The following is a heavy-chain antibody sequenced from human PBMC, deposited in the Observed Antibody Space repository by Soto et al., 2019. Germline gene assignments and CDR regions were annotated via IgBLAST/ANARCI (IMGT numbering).Heavy chain of an antibody. D-gene: IGHD5-12*01. CDR3: TRDSVRGYSGYDFSFDY. CDR1: GFTFGDYA. CDR2: IRSKAYGGTT. J-gene: IGHJ4*02. Sequence: GGSLRLSCTASGFTFGDYAMSWFRQAPGKGLEWVGFIRSKAYGGTTEYAASVKGRFTISRDDSKSIAYLQMNSLKTEDTAVYYCTRDSVRGYSGYDFSFDYWGQGTLVTVSS. V-gene: IGHV3-49*03.